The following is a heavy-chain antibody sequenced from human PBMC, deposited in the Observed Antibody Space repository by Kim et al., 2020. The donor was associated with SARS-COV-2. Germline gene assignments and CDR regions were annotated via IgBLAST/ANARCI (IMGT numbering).Heavy chain of an antibody. V-gene: IGHV3-23*01. J-gene: IGHJ2*01. CDR3: AKPRPHWYFEL. Sequence: YADSVKGRISISRDNSNTRLYLQMSSLRAADTAMYYWAKPRPHWYFELWGRGTLVTVSS. D-gene: IGHD6-6*01.